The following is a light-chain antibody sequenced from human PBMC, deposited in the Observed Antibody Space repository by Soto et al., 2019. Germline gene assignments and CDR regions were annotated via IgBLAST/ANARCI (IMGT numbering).Light chain of an antibody. CDR3: CSYAGSYTV. Sequence: QSALTQPRSVSGSPGQSVTISCTGTSSDVGGYNYVSWYQQHPGKAPKLMIYDITKRPSGVPDRFSGSNSGNTASLTVSGLQADDEADYYCCSYAGSYTVFGGGTKLTVL. CDR2: DIT. J-gene: IGLJ2*01. V-gene: IGLV2-11*01. CDR1: SSDVGGYNY.